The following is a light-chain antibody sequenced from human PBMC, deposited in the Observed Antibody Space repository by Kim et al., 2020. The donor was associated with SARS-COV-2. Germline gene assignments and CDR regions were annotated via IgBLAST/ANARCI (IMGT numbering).Light chain of an antibody. Sequence: ALGQTVRMTCQGDSLRSNYASWYQQKPGQAPGLVSYGENYRPSGIPDRFAGSNSGDTASLTITGAQAEDEAAYYCHSGDTSGEHWVFGGGTKVTVL. J-gene: IGLJ3*02. CDR1: SLRSNY. CDR3: HSGDTSGEHWV. CDR2: GEN. V-gene: IGLV3-19*01.